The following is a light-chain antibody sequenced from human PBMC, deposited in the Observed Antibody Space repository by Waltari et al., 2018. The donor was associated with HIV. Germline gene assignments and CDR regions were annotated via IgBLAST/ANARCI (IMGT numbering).Light chain of an antibody. CDR2: EVT. CDR1: SSDVGGYNF. J-gene: IGLJ2*01. CDR3: SSYAGGNNLV. Sequence: QSALTQPPSASGSPGQSVTISCTGTSSDVGGYNFVSWYQQHPGKAPKLMMFEVTKRPAGVPARFAGSKTGNTASLTVSGLQADDECDYYCSSYAGGNNLVFGGGTKLTVL. V-gene: IGLV2-8*01.